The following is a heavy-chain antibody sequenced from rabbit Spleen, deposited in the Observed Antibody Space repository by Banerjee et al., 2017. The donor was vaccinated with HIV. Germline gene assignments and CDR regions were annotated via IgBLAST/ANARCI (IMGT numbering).Heavy chain of an antibody. CDR3: ARDLDDVIGWNFGW. Sequence: QEQLEESGGGQVQRGGSLKLSCKASGFDFSSYGVSWVRQAPGKGLEWIGYIDPVFGGTYYATWAKGRFTFSKTSSTTVTLQMTSLTAADTATYFCARDLDDVIGWNFGWWGPGTLVTVS. D-gene: IGHD4-1*01. CDR2: IDPVFGGT. V-gene: IGHV1S45*01. J-gene: IGHJ4*01. CDR1: GFDFSSYG.